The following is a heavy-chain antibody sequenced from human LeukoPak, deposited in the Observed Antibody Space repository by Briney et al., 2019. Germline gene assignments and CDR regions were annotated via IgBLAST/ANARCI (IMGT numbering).Heavy chain of an antibody. D-gene: IGHD2-2*01. J-gene: IGHJ5*02. V-gene: IGHV3-7*03. CDR2: IRQDGGLK. Sequence: GGSLRLSCAASGFTFVRNWMSWVRQAPGKGLEWVANIRQDGGLKHYAESVKGRFTISRDNANNSLYLQMNSVRAEDTAVYYCARDSTKVVVQAAMGSWFDPWGQGTLVTVSS. CDR3: ARDSTKVVVQAAMGSWFDP. CDR1: GFTFVRNW.